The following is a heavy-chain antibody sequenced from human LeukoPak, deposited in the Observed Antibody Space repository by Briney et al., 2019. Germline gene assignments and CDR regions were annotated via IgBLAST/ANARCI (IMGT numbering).Heavy chain of an antibody. CDR1: GFTFSSYV. D-gene: IGHD2-21*01. CDR3: AKELYIVVGY. J-gene: IGHJ4*02. CDR2: ISGSGGST. Sequence: PGRSLRLSCAASGFTFSSYVMHWVRQAPGKGLEWVSAISGSGGSTYYADSVKGRFTISRDNAKNTLYLQMNSLRAEDTAVYYCAKELYIVVGYWGQGTLVTVSS. V-gene: IGHV3-23*01.